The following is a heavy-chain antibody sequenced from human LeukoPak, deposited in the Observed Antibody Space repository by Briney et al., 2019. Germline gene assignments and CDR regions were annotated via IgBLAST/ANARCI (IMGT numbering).Heavy chain of an antibody. D-gene: IGHD3-10*01. CDR2: IKEDGSGT. CDR3: ATWAFYHYLDV. Sequence: GGSLRLSCALSGYNIGLYARYCVRRGPERGVGWVSVIKEDGSGTFYSDSVRGRFTTSRDNSKNSLYLQMSSLTSDDTALYYCATWAFYHYLDVWGQGTTDGVSS. V-gene: IGHV3-43*02. CDR1: GYNIGLYA. J-gene: IGHJ6*02.